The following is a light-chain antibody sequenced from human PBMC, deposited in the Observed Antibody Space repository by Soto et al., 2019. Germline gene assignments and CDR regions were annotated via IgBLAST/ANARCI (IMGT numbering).Light chain of an antibody. CDR1: QGISNY. CDR2: AAS. CDR3: QKYNSAPWT. V-gene: IGKV1-27*01. Sequence: DIQMTQSPSSLSASVGDRVTITCRASQGISNYLAWYQQKPGKVPKLLIYAASTVQSGLPSRFSGSGSGTDITLTISRLHPEDVVTYYCQKYNSAPWTFGQGTKVEIK. J-gene: IGKJ1*01.